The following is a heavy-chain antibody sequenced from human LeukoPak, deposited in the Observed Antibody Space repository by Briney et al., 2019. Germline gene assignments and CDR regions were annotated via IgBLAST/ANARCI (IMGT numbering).Heavy chain of an antibody. CDR3: ARGTWLNGAHFDY. V-gene: IGHV4-34*01. CDR2: INDSGST. CDR1: GGSYSGYY. J-gene: IGHJ4*02. Sequence: PSETLSLTCAVYGGSYSGYYWSWIRQSPGQGLEWIGEINDSGSTNYDPSLKSRVTISADTSKNQFSLRLTSVIAADTAVYYCARGTWLNGAHFDYWRQGTLVTISS. D-gene: IGHD4-17*01.